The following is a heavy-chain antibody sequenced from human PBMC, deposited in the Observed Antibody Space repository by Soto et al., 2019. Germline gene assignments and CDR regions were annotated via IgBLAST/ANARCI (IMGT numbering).Heavy chain of an antibody. D-gene: IGHD5-12*01. J-gene: IGHJ4*02. CDR3: AGYTGYSGHDRGRRPFDF. V-gene: IGHV1-69*12. CDR2: IIPSFGTA. CDR1: GGTFSSYA. Sequence: QVQLVQSGAEVKKPGSSVKVSCKASGGTFSSYAISWVRQAPGQGLEWMGGIIPSFGTANYAQKFQGRDTSTADECTSTAYMELISVRSEDRAVYSGAGYTGYSGHDRGRRPFDFWGQGNLVTVSS.